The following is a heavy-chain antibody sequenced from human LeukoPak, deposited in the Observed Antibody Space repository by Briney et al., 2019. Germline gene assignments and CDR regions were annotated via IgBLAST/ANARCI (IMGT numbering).Heavy chain of an antibody. CDR1: GFTFNNAW. J-gene: IGHJ4*02. Sequence: GGSLRLSCAASGFTFNNAWMSWVRQAPGKGPEWVGHIKSKTDGGTTDYAAPVKGRFTISRDDSKNTLYLQMNSLKTGDTAVYYCTTATPRMTKVSTEDYWGQGTLVTVSS. CDR2: IKSKTDGGTT. CDR3: TTATPRMTKVSTEDY. D-gene: IGHD4-11*01. V-gene: IGHV3-15*01.